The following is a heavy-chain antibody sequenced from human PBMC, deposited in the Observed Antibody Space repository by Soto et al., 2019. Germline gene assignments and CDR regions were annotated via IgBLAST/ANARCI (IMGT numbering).Heavy chain of an antibody. CDR2: VGSRNSET. CDR1: GFPFRSYS. D-gene: IGHD3-22*01. CDR3: ARIRITMVVVAPRAFDV. V-gene: IGHV3-48*02. Sequence: PAGSLRISCTATGFPFRSYSMNWVRQAPGKGLEWVSYVGSRNSETSYADSVKGRFTISRDNAKNSLYLQMESLRDEDTAVYYCARIRITMVVVAPRAFDVWGQGTMVTVSS. J-gene: IGHJ3*01.